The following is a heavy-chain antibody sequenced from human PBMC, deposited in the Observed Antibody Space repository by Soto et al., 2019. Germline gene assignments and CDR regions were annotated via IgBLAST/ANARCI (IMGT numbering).Heavy chain of an antibody. CDR1: GFSLSKARMG. Sequence: QVTLKESGPVLVKPTETLTLTCTVSGFSLSKARMGXXXXXXXXXXXXEWLAHIFWNDERSYNTSLKSRLTIXXDXXXXXXXLXXXXXXXXXXXXXXCARALREEXXIYYFDSWGQGTLVTVSS. V-gene: IGHV2-26*01. D-gene: IGHD1-26*01. CDR2: IFWNDER. CDR3: ARALREEXXIYYFDS. J-gene: IGHJ4*02.